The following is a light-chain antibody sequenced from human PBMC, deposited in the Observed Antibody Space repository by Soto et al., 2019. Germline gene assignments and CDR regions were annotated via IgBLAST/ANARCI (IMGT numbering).Light chain of an antibody. CDR3: AAWDDSLNGWV. V-gene: IGLV1-44*01. CDR1: NSNIGSNT. J-gene: IGLJ3*02. CDR2: SNN. Sequence: QSVLTQPPSASGTPGQRVTISCSGSNSNIGSNTVNWYQQVPGTAPKLLIYSNNQRPSGVPDRFSGSKSGTSASLANSGLQSEDEADYSCAAWDDSLNGWVFGGGTKLTVL.